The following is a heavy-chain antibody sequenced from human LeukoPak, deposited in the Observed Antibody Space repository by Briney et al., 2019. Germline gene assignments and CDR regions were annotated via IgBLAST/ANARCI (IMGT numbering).Heavy chain of an antibody. CDR1: GGTFSSYA. D-gene: IGHD3-22*01. CDR2: IIPIFGIA. Sequence: ASVKVSCKASGGTFSSYAISWVRQAPGQGLEWMGRIIPIFGIANYAQKFRGRVTITADKSSSTAYMELSSLRSEDTAVYYCARDYYDSSGYFVSVWFDPWGQGTLVTVSS. CDR3: ARDYYDSSGYFVSVWFDP. J-gene: IGHJ5*02. V-gene: IGHV1-69*04.